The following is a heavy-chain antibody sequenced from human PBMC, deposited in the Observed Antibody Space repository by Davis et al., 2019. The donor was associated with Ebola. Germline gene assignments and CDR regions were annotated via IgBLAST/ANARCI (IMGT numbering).Heavy chain of an antibody. CDR3: ARDHGVQLWPGEANWFDP. Sequence: SETLSLTCTVSGGSISSYYWSWIRQPPGKGLEWIGYIYYSGSTNYNPSLKSRVTMTRDTSTSTVYMELSSLRSEDTAVYYCARDHGVQLWPGEANWFDPWGQGTLVTVSS. V-gene: IGHV4-59*01. CDR2: IYYSGST. J-gene: IGHJ5*02. D-gene: IGHD5-18*01. CDR1: GGSISSYY.